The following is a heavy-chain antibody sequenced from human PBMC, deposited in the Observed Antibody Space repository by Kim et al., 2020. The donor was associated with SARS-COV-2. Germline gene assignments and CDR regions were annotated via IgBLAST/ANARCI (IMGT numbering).Heavy chain of an antibody. D-gene: IGHD2-21*01. CDR1: GFTFSSYG. V-gene: IGHV3-30*03. CDR3: ARDHVDVAGGFDP. J-gene: IGHJ5*02. CDR2: ISYDGSNK. Sequence: GGSLRLSCAASGFTFSSYGMHWVRQAPGKGLEWVAVISYDGSNKYYADSVKGRFTISRDNSKNPLYLQMNSLRAEDTAVYYCARDHVDVAGGFDPWGQGTLVTVSS.